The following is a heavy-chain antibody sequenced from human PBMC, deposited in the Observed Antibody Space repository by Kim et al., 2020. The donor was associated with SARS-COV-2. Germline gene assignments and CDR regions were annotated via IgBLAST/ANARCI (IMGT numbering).Heavy chain of an antibody. J-gene: IGHJ3*01. D-gene: IGHD3-10*01. CDR3: AKDLGPPLWFGA. CDR1: GFTFSSYA. Sequence: GGSLRLSCAASGFTFSSYAMSWVRQAPGKGLERVSAISGSGGSTYYADSVKGRFTISRDNSKNTLYLQMNSLRAEDTAVYYCAKDLGPPLWFGAWGQGTMVTVSS. V-gene: IGHV3-23*01. CDR2: ISGSGGST.